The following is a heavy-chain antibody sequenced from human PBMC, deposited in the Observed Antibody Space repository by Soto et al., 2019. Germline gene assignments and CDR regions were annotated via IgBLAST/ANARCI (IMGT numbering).Heavy chain of an antibody. CDR1: GYSFISYG. CDR2: INAYNGYT. V-gene: IGHV1-18*04. CDR3: ARDDCTNGVCYIGY. J-gene: IGHJ4*02. Sequence: ASVKVSCKASGYSFISYGINWVRQAPGQGLEWMGWINAYNGYTNYAQKLQGRVTLTADTSTSTAYMELRSLRSDDTAVYFCARDDCTNGVCYIGYWGPGTLVTVST. D-gene: IGHD2-8*01.